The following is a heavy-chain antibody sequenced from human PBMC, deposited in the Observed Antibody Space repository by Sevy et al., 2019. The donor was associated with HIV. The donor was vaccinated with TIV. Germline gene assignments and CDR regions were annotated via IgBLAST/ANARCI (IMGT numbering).Heavy chain of an antibody. V-gene: IGHV3-30-3*01. Sequence: GGSLRLSCAASGFTFSSYAMHWVRQAPGKGLEWVAVISYDGSNKYYADSVKGRFTISRDNPKNTLYLQMNSLRAEDTAVYYCARVKTVGAPFDYWGQGTLVTVSS. CDR1: GFTFSSYA. CDR2: ISYDGSNK. J-gene: IGHJ4*02. CDR3: ARVKTVGAPFDY. D-gene: IGHD1-26*01.